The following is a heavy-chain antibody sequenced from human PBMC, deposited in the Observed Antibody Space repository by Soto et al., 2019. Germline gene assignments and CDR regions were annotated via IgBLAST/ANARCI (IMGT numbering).Heavy chain of an antibody. CDR1: GLTFSSYE. CDR3: ERAGVAIFGGVLVHNGMDV. D-gene: IGHD3-3*01. Sequence: GGSLRLSCAASGLTFSSYEMNWVRQAPGKGLEWISYISSSGGRTKYYADSVKGRFTISRDNAKNSVYLQMNSLRDEETVVYYCERAGVAIFGGVLVHNGMDVWGQGTTVTVSS. CDR2: ISSSGGRTK. V-gene: IGHV3-48*03. J-gene: IGHJ6*02.